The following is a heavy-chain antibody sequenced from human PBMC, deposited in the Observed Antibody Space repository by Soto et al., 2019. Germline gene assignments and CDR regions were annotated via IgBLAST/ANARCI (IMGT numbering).Heavy chain of an antibody. D-gene: IGHD3-9*01. Sequence: GASVKVSCKASGYTFTSYYMHWVRQAPGQGLEWMGIINPSGGSTSYAQKFQGRVTMTRDTSTSTVYMELSSLRSEDTAVYYCARGGNWLLPNYYYGMDVWGQGTTVTVSS. CDR3: ARGGNWLLPNYYYGMDV. CDR1: GYTFTSYY. CDR2: INPSGGST. J-gene: IGHJ6*02. V-gene: IGHV1-46*01.